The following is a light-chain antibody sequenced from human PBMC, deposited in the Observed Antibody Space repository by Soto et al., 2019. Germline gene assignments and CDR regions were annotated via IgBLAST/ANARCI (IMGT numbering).Light chain of an antibody. Sequence: IQLTQSPSSLSASVGDIVTITCRASQGISSYLAWYQQKPGKAPKLPIYAASTLPSGVPSRFSGSGSGTDFTLTISSLQPEDFATYYCQQLNSYLWTFGQGTKVEIK. CDR3: QQLNSYLWT. V-gene: IGKV1-9*01. CDR1: QGISSY. CDR2: AAS. J-gene: IGKJ1*01.